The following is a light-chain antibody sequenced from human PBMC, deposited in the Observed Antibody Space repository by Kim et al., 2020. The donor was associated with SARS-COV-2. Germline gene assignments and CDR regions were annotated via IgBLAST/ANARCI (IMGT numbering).Light chain of an antibody. CDR2: DAS. CDR1: ENIGRW. CDR3: QRYSGHSLTYT. Sequence: DIQMTQSPSTLSASVGDRVTITCRASENIGRWLAWYQQRPRKAPKLLVYDASSLESGVPSRFSADGSGTEFSLTISSLQPEDFATYYCQRYSGHSLTYTFGQGTKLEIK. V-gene: IGKV1-5*01. J-gene: IGKJ2*01.